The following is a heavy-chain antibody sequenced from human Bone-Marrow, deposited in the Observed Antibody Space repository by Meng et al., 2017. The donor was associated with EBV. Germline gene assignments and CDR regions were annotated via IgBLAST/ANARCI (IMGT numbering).Heavy chain of an antibody. J-gene: IGHJ4*02. Sequence: WGAGLFTPSETLSLTCAVYGGSVSGFFLSWIRQTTGKGREWIGEINHSGSTNYNPALKSRVTISVDTSKNQFSLKLSSVTAADTAVYYCARSSLEGGFDYWGPGTLVTVSS. CDR3: ARSSLEGGFDY. D-gene: IGHD3-10*01. V-gene: IGHV4-34*01. CDR1: GGSVSGFF. CDR2: INHSGST.